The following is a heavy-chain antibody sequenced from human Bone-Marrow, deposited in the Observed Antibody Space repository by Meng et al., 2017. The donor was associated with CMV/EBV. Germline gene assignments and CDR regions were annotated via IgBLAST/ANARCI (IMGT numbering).Heavy chain of an antibody. V-gene: IGHV3-23*03. Sequence: GGSLRLSCAASGFTFSSYAMSWVRQAPGKGLEWVSVIYSGGSSTYYADSVKGRFTISRDNSKNTLYLQMNSLRAEDTAVYYCAKSFYAAAYYWYFDLWGRGNLVNVSS. CDR2: IYSGGSST. D-gene: IGHD2/OR15-2a*01. J-gene: IGHJ2*01. CDR3: AKSFYAAAYYWYFDL. CDR1: GFTFSSYA.